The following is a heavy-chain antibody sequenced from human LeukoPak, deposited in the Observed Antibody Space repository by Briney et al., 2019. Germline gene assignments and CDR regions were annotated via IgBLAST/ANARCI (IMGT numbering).Heavy chain of an antibody. Sequence: PSETPSLTCTVSGGSISSYYWSWIRQPPGKGLEWIGYIYYSGSTNYNPSLKSRVTISVDTSKNQFSLKLSSVTAADTAVYYCARDRVDTDAFDIWGQGTMVTVSS. CDR1: GGSISSYY. J-gene: IGHJ3*02. CDR2: IYYSGST. D-gene: IGHD5-18*01. CDR3: ARDRVDTDAFDI. V-gene: IGHV4-59*01.